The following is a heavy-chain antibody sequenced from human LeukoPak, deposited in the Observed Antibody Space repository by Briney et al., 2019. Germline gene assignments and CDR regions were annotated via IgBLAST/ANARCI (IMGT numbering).Heavy chain of an antibody. Sequence: GGSLRLSCVASGFTFSNYAFNWVRQAPGEGLEWVSTINDNGADTYYADSVKGRFTLSRDTSYNTLSLQMNTLRDEDTGVYYSAKGLRRGVGRYMGYHYYMDGWGKGATVTVSS. CDR3: AKGLRRGVGRYMGYHYYMDG. CDR2: INDNGADT. V-gene: IGHV3-23*01. CDR1: GFTFSNYA. J-gene: IGHJ6*03. D-gene: IGHD3-10*01.